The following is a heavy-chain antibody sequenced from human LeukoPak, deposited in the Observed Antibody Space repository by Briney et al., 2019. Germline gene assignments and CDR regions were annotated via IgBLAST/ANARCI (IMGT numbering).Heavy chain of an antibody. Sequence: GESLKISGKGSGYSFSTYWIGWVRQMPGKGLEWMGIIYPNDSDTTYSPSFQGQVTISADKSISTAYLQWSSLKASDTAMFYCARLISGSWGDGFDIWGQGTMVTVSS. V-gene: IGHV5-51*01. J-gene: IGHJ3*02. D-gene: IGHD3-10*01. CDR2: IYPNDSDT. CDR1: GYSFSTYW. CDR3: ARLISGSWGDGFDI.